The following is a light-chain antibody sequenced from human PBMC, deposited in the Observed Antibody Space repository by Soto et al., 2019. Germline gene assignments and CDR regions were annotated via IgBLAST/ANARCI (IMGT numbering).Light chain of an antibody. CDR2: SAS. V-gene: IGKV3-20*01. Sequence: EVVLTQSPGTLSLSPGERATLSCRASQCINNNLAWYQHKPGQAPRLLISSASSRAAGIPDKFSGSGSRADFARSGNRREPEGVGRCYYDQWHMARVTFGPGTKVDIK. J-gene: IGKJ3*01. CDR3: DQWHMARVT. CDR1: QCINNN.